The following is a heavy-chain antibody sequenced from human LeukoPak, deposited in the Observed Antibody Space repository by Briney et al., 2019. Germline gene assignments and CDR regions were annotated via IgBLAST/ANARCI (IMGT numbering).Heavy chain of an antibody. CDR3: AKTAKYYYDSSGYYDY. V-gene: IGHV3-30*18. Sequence: GGSLRLSCAASGFTFSSYGMHWVRQAPGKGLEWVAVIRYDGSNKYYADSVKGRFTISRDNSKNTLYLQMNSLRAEDTAVYYCAKTAKYYYDSSGYYDYWGQGTLVTVSS. CDR2: IRYDGSNK. CDR1: GFTFSSYG. J-gene: IGHJ4*02. D-gene: IGHD3-22*01.